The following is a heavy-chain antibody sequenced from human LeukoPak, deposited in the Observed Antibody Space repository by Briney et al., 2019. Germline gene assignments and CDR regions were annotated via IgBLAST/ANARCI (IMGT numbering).Heavy chain of an antibody. CDR2: ISYDGSDK. J-gene: IGHJ4*02. Sequence: GGSLRLSCAASGFTFSSYGMHWVRQAPGKGLEWVAVISYDGSDKYYADSVKGRFTISRDNSKNTLYLQMNSLRAEDTAVYYCAKDTSIVGATSNDYRGQGTLVTVSS. V-gene: IGHV3-30*18. D-gene: IGHD1-26*01. CDR3: AKDTSIVGATSNDY. CDR1: GFTFSSYG.